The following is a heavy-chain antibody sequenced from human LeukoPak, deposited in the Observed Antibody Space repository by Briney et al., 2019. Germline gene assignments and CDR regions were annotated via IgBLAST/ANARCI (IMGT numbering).Heavy chain of an antibody. Sequence: GESLKISCKGSGNSFTTYWIGWVRQMPGKGLEWMGIIYVGDSDTRYRPSLQGQVTISVDKSINTAYLQWSSLKASDTAMYYCARVVDYDTSGYQTKNWFDPWGQGTLVTVSS. CDR3: ARVVDYDTSGYQTKNWFDP. J-gene: IGHJ5*02. CDR1: GNSFTTYW. D-gene: IGHD3-22*01. V-gene: IGHV5-51*01. CDR2: IYVGDSDT.